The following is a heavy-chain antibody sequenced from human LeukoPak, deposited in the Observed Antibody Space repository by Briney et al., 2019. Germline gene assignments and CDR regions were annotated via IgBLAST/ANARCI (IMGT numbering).Heavy chain of an antibody. CDR2: IYTSGST. D-gene: IGHD5-24*01. Sequence: TTSETLSLTCTVSGGSISSYYWSWIRQPAGKGLEWIGRIYTSGSTKYNPSLKSRVTISADTSKNQFSLKLNSVTAADTAVYYCARGGQWLQFWGFDYFDYWGQGTLVTVSS. CDR3: ARGGQWLQFWGFDYFDY. CDR1: GGSISSYY. V-gene: IGHV4-4*07. J-gene: IGHJ4*02.